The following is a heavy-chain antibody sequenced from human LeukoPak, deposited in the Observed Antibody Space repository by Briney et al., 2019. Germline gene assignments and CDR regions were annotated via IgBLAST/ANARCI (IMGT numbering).Heavy chain of an antibody. CDR1: GFTFSGSA. Sequence: PGGSLRLSCAASGFTFSGSAMHWVRQASGKGLEWVGRIRSKANSYATVYAVSVKGRFTISRDDSNNTAYLQMNSLKTEDTAVYYCVTGYSSGWYSDYWGQGTLVTVSS. CDR2: IRSKANSYAT. D-gene: IGHD6-19*01. J-gene: IGHJ4*02. V-gene: IGHV3-73*01. CDR3: VTGYSSGWYSDY.